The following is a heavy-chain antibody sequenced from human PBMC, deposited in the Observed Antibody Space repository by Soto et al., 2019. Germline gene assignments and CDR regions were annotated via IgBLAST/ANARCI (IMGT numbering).Heavy chain of an antibody. J-gene: IGHJ4*02. CDR1: GGSISSYY. CDR3: ARAPDTAMVTGYFDY. D-gene: IGHD5-18*01. V-gene: IGHV4-59*01. Sequence: QVQLQESGPGLVKPSETLSLTCTVSGGSISSYYWSWIRQPPGKGLEWIGYIYYSGSTNYTPSLKSRVTISVATSKNQVSLKLSSVTAADTAVYYCARAPDTAMVTGYFDYWGQGTMVTVSS. CDR2: IYYSGST.